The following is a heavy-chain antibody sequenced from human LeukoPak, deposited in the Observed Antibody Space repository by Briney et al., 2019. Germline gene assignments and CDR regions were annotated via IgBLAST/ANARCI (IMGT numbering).Heavy chain of an antibody. CDR2: INSSGSTI. Sequence: PGGSLRLSCAASGFTFSDYYMSWIRQAPGKGLEWVSYINSSGSTIYYADSVKGRFTISRDNAKNSLYLQMNSLRAEDTAVYYCARVYYDSSGSDSYFDYWGQGTLVTVSS. V-gene: IGHV3-11*04. CDR3: ARVYYDSSGSDSYFDY. J-gene: IGHJ4*02. D-gene: IGHD3-22*01. CDR1: GFTFSDYY.